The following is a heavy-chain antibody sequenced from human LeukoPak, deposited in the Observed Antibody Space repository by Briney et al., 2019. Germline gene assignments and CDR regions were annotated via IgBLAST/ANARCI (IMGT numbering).Heavy chain of an antibody. J-gene: IGHJ4*02. CDR2: ISGSGGST. V-gene: IGHV3-23*01. D-gene: IGHD2-2*01. CDR1: GFTFSSYA. Sequence: PGGSLRLSCAASGFTFSSYAMSWVRQAPGKGLEWVSAISGSGGSTYYADYVKGRFTISRDNSKNTLYLQMNSLRAEDTAVYYCAKRRSSTSRTDYFDYWGQGTLVTVSS. CDR3: AKRRSSTSRTDYFDY.